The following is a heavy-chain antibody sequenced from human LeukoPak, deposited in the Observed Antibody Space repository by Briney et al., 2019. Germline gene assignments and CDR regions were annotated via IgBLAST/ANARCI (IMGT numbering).Heavy chain of an antibody. V-gene: IGHV4-59*01. J-gene: IGHJ5*02. D-gene: IGHD4-17*01. Sequence: PSETLSLTCTVSNGSISSYYWNWVRQPPGKGREWIAYIFYTGSTNYNPSLKSRVTISVDTSKHQFSLKLSSVTAADTAVYYCARGGTTVTPGLLWFDPWGQGTLVTVSS. CDR1: NGSISSYY. CDR3: ARGGTTVTPGLLWFDP. CDR2: IFYTGST.